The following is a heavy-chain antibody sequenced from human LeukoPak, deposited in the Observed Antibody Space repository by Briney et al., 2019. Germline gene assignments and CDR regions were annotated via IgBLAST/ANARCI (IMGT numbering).Heavy chain of an antibody. V-gene: IGHV3-23*01. D-gene: IGHD3-3*01. Sequence: GGSLRLSCAASGFTFSSYAMSWVRQAPGKGLEWVSAISGSGGSTYYADSVKGRFTISRDNSKNTLYLQMNSLRAEDTAVYYCAKEVGVDLRFLEWSRTYYGMDVWGQGTTVTVSS. CDR3: AKEVGVDLRFLEWSRTYYGMDV. J-gene: IGHJ6*02. CDR1: GFTFSSYA. CDR2: ISGSGGST.